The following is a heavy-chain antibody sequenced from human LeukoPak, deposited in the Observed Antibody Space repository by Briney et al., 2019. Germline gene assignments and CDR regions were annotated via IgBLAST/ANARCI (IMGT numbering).Heavy chain of an antibody. Sequence: GGSLRLSCAASGFTFSSYSMNWVRQAPGKGLEWVSGISTSGSSTYYADSVKGRFTISRDNSKNTLYLQMNSLSVEDTAVYYCAKDSSRISSGCDYWSQGTLVTVSS. CDR2: ISTSGSST. CDR3: AKDSSRISSGCDY. J-gene: IGHJ4*02. D-gene: IGHD6-19*01. CDR1: GFTFSSYS. V-gene: IGHV3-23*01.